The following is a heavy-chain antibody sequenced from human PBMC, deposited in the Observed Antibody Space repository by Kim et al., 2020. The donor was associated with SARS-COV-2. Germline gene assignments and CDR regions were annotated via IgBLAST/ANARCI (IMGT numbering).Heavy chain of an antibody. J-gene: IGHJ6*01. Sequence: GGSLRLSCAASGFTFSSYDMNWVRQAPGKGLEWVSFISSSGRTTYYADSVKGRFTISRDNSKNSLYLQMNSLTVEDTALYYCPKASVRALADMFYYFG. CDR3: PKASVRALADMFYYFG. CDR1: GFTFSSYD. CDR2: ISSSGRTT. D-gene: IGHD2-2*01. V-gene: IGHV3-48*03.